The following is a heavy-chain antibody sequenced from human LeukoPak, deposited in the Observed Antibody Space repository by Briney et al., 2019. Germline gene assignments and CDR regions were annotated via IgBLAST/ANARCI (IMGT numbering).Heavy chain of an antibody. CDR1: GGSISSSSYY. Sequence: SETLSLTCTVSGGSISSSSYYWGWIRQPPGKGLEWIGSIYYSGSTYYNPSLKSRVTISVDTSKNQFSLKLSSVTAADTAVYYCARGAAAGLDYWGQGTLVTVSS. V-gene: IGHV4-39*07. CDR3: ARGAAAGLDY. J-gene: IGHJ4*02. D-gene: IGHD6-13*01. CDR2: IYYSGST.